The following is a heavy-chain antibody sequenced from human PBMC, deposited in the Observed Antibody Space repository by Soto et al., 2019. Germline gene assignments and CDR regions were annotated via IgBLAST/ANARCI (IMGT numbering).Heavy chain of an antibody. CDR3: AGALGEMATI. CDR2: INPSGGST. J-gene: IGHJ4*02. V-gene: IGHV1-46*01. D-gene: IGHD5-12*01. CDR1: GYTFTSYY. Sequence: QVQLVQSGAEVKKPGASVKVSCKASGYTFTSYYMHWVRQAPGQGLEWMGIINPSGGSTGYAQKCQGSVTMTRDTSTSTVYMELSSLRSEDTAVYYCAGALGEMATIWGQGTLVTVSS.